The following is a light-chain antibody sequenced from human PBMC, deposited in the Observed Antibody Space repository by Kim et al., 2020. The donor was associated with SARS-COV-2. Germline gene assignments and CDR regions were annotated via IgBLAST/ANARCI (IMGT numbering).Light chain of an antibody. CDR1: QSLGDF. CDR2: DAS. J-gene: IGKJ5*01. CDR3: QRSSWPIT. V-gene: IGKV3-11*01. Sequence: EIVLTQSPATLSLSPGEGATLSCRASQSLGDFLAWYQQRPGQAPRLLIYDASKRATGVPARFSGSGSGTDFTLTITTLESEDFAIYYCQRSSWPITFGQGTRLEIK.